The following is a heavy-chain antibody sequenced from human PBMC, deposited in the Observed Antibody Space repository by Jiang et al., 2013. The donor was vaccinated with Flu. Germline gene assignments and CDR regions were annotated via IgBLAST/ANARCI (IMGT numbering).Heavy chain of an antibody. CDR1: GGTFSSML. V-gene: IGHV1-69*01. J-gene: IGHJ4*02. Sequence: GSSVKVSCKASGGTFSSMLSAGCDRPPGQGLEWMGGIIPIFGTANYAQKFQGRVTITADESTSTAYMELSSLRSEDTAVYYCAREGTSGWELPRYYFDYWGQGTLVTVSS. CDR2: IIPIFGTA. CDR3: AREGTSGWELPRYYFDY. D-gene: IGHD1-26*01.